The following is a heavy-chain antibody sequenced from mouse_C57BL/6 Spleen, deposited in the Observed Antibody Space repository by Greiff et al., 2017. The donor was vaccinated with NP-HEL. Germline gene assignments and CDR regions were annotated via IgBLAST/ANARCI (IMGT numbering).Heavy chain of an antibody. CDR3: ARPSVDYDGSSYFDY. D-gene: IGHD1-1*01. J-gene: IGHJ2*01. CDR2: IYIGNGYT. CDR1: GYTFTSYG. V-gene: IGHV1-58*01. Sequence: EVHLVESGAELVRPGSSVKMSCKTSGYTFTSYGINWVKQRPGQGLEWIGYIYIGNGYTEYNEKFKGKATLTSDTSSSTAYMQLSSLTSEDSAIYFCARPSVDYDGSSYFDYWGQGTTLTVSS.